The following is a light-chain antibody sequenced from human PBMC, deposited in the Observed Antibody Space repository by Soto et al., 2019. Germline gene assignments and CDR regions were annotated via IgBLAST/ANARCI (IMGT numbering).Light chain of an antibody. CDR1: QSLLHSNGYNY. CDR3: MQALQTHRT. V-gene: IGKV2-28*01. CDR2: LGS. J-gene: IGKJ1*01. Sequence: DIVMTQSPLSLPVTPGEPASISCRSSQSLLHSNGYNYLDWYLQKPGQSPQLLIYLGSNLASGVPDRFSGSGSGTDFTLKISRVEAEDVGVYYCMQALQTHRTFGQGTKVEIK.